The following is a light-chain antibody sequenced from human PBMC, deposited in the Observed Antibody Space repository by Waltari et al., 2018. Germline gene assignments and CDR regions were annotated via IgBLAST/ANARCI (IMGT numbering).Light chain of an antibody. J-gene: IGLJ2*01. CDR2: GKN. V-gene: IGLV3-19*01. CDR3: NSRDSSGNHRVV. CDR1: SLRSYY. Sequence: SSELTQDPAVSVALGQTVRITCQGDSLRSYYASWYQQKPGQAPVLVIYGKNNRPSGIPDRFAGSSSGNTASWTITGAQAEDEADYYCNSRDSSGNHRVVFGGGTKLTVL.